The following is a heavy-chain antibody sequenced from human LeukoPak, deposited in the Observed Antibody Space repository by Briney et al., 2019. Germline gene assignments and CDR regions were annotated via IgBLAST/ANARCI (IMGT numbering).Heavy chain of an antibody. Sequence: SETLSLTCTVSGDSFSRNTYSWGWIRQPPGKGLEGIGGIYYTGRTFYNPSLKSRVTISVDTSKNQFSLKLSSVTAADTAVYYCARRGSVGGSFVGAFDIWGQGTMVTVSS. D-gene: IGHD1-26*01. J-gene: IGHJ3*02. CDR3: ARRGSVGGSFVGAFDI. CDR1: GDSFSRNTYS. V-gene: IGHV4-39*01. CDR2: IYYTGRT.